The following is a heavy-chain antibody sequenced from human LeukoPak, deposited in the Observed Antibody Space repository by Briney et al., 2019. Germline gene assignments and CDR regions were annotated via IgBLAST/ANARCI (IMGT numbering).Heavy chain of an antibody. Sequence: ASVKVSCKASGYTFTAYYMHWVRQAPGHGLEWMGIINPSAGSTTYAQKFQGRVAMTRDTSTSTVYMELSSLRSEETAVYYCARDRRYNDYDYCFDYWGQGTLLTVSS. J-gene: IGHJ4*02. CDR1: GYTFTAYY. V-gene: IGHV1-46*01. CDR2: INPSAGST. D-gene: IGHD5-12*01. CDR3: ARDRRYNDYDYCFDY.